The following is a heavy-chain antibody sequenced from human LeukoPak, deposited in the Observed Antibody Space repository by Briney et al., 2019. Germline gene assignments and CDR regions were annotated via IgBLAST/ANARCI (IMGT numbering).Heavy chain of an antibody. CDR1: GYTFTGYY. CDR3: ARDPPWELPWDYFDY. D-gene: IGHD1-26*01. Sequence: GASVKVSCKASGYTFTGYYMHWVRQAPGQGLEWMGWINPNSGGTNYAQKFQGRVTMTRDTSISTAYMELSRLRSDDTAVYYCARDPPWELPWDYFDYWGQGTLVTVSS. V-gene: IGHV1-2*02. J-gene: IGHJ4*02. CDR2: INPNSGGT.